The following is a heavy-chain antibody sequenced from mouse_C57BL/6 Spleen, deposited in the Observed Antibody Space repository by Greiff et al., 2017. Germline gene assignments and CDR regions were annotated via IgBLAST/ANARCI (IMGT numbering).Heavy chain of an antibody. Sequence: EVQLQQSVAELVRPGASVKLSCTASGFNIKNTYMHWVKQRPEQGLEWIGRIDPANGNTKYAPKFQGKATITADTSSNTAYLQLSSLTSEDTAIYYCARIQRGSYYGSSYDAMDYWGQGTSVTVSS. CDR3: ARIQRGSYYGSSYDAMDY. CDR1: GFNIKNTY. CDR2: IDPANGNT. V-gene: IGHV14-3*01. J-gene: IGHJ4*01. D-gene: IGHD1-1*01.